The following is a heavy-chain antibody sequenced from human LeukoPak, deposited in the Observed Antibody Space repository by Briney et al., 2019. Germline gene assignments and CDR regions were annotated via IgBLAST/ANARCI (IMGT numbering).Heavy chain of an antibody. CDR1: GYTFTSYA. V-gene: IGHV7-4-1*02. Sequence: GASVKVSCKASGYTFTSYAMNWVRQAPGQGLEWMGWINTNTGNPTYAQGFTGRFVFSLDTSVSTAYLQISSHKAEDTAVYYCARECGGPSLLLWFGELFRGNWFDPWGHGTLVTVSS. D-gene: IGHD3-10*01. CDR3: ARECGGPSLLLWFGELFRGNWFDP. J-gene: IGHJ5*02. CDR2: INTNTGNP.